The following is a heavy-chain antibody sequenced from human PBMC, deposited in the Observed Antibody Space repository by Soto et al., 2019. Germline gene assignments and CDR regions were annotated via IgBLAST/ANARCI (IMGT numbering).Heavy chain of an antibody. J-gene: IGHJ2*01. CDR1: GFTFSSYA. V-gene: IGHV3-23*01. D-gene: IGHD4-17*01. CDR3: AKAGDVGTTVRHWYFDL. CDR2: ISGSGGST. Sequence: EVQLLESGGGLVQPGGSLRLSCAASGFTFSSYAMSWVRQAPGKGLEWVSAISGSGGSTYYADSVKGRFTISRDNSKNTLYLQMNSLRAEDTAVYYCAKAGDVGTTVRHWYFDLWGRGTLVTVSS.